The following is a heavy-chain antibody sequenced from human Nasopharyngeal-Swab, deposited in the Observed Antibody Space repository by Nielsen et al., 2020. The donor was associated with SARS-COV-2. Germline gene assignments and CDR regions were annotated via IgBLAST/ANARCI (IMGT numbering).Heavy chain of an antibody. Sequence: GGSLRLSCAASGFTFSSYGMHWVRQAPGKGLEWVAVIWYDGSNKYYADSVKGRFTISRDNSKNTLYLQMNSLRAEDTAVYYCARDLIGTLLYGMDVWGQGTTVTVSS. CDR2: IWYDGSNK. CDR3: ARDLIGTLLYGMDV. D-gene: IGHD3-10*01. CDR1: GFTFSSYG. J-gene: IGHJ6*02. V-gene: IGHV3-33*01.